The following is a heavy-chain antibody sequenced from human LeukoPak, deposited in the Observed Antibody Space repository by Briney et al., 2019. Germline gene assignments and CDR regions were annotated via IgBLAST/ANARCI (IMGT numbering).Heavy chain of an antibody. J-gene: IGHJ6*02. CDR1: GFIFNDFG. Sequence: GGSLRLSCTASGFIFNDFGMHWVRHGPGKGLEWVSGISWNSGSKGYADSVKGRFTIFRDNAKNALYLEMNSLRTEDTALYYCAKDTDYYAGLDAWGQGATVTVSS. CDR3: AKDTDYYAGLDA. D-gene: IGHD3-16*01. V-gene: IGHV3-9*01. CDR2: ISWNSGSK.